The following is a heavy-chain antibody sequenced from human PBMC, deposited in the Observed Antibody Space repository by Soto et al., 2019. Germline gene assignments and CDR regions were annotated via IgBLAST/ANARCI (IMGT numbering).Heavy chain of an antibody. V-gene: IGHV5-51*01. CDR3: ARHEASLGSTY. Sequence: GESLKISCKDSGHSFTTYWIGWVRQMPGKGLEWMGIIYPGDSDTRYSPSFQGHVTISADKSITTAYLQWSSLKGSDTAMYYCARHEASLGSTYWGQGTLVTVSS. CDR2: IYPGDSDT. CDR1: GHSFTTYW. D-gene: IGHD2-2*01. J-gene: IGHJ4*02.